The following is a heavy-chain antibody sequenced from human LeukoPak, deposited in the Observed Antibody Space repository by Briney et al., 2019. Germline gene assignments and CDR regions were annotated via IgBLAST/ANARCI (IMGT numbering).Heavy chain of an antibody. CDR1: GGSFSGYY. CDR3: ARGGDYVWGDPGDY. Sequence: SETLSLTCAVYGGSFSGYYWSWIRQHPGKGLEWIGYIYYSGSTYYNPSLKSRVTISVDTSKNQFSLKLSSVTAADTAVYYCARGGDYVWGDPGDYWGQGTLVTVSS. CDR2: IYYSGST. J-gene: IGHJ4*02. V-gene: IGHV4-31*11. D-gene: IGHD3-16*01.